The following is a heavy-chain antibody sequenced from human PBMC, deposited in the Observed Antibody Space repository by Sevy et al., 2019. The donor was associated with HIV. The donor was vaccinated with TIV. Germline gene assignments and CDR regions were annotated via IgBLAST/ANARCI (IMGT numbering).Heavy chain of an antibody. V-gene: IGHV1-8*01. Sequence: ASVKVSCKASGYTFTSYDINWVRQATGQGLEWMGWMNPNSGNTGYAQKFQGRVTMTRNTSISTAYMELSSLRSEDTAVYYCARGGIAAAGLGFDPWGQGTLVTVSS. D-gene: IGHD6-13*01. CDR1: GYTFTSYD. CDR3: ARGGIAAAGLGFDP. CDR2: MNPNSGNT. J-gene: IGHJ5*02.